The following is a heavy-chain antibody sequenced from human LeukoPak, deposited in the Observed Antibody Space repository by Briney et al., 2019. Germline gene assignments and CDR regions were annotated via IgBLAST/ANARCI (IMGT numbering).Heavy chain of an antibody. Sequence: SETLSLTCAVYGGSFSGYYWSWIRQPPGKGLEWFGEINHSGSTNYNPSLKSRVTISVDTSKNQFSLKLSSVTAADTAVYYCAGIAARRSFDYWGQGTLVTVSS. CDR2: INHSGST. V-gene: IGHV4-34*01. CDR1: GGSFSGYY. J-gene: IGHJ4*02. CDR3: AGIAARRSFDY. D-gene: IGHD6-6*01.